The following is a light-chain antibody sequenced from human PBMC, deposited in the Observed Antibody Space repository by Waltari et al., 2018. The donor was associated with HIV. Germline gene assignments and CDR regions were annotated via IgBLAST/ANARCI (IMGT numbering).Light chain of an antibody. J-gene: IGLJ3*02. CDR3: CSFARSSTWV. CDR1: SSNIGSYNL. CDR2: EVN. Sequence: QSALTQPASVSGSPGQSITISCTGTSSNIGSYNLVSWYQQHPGKAPTLMVYEVNKRPSGISNRVSGSKSGNTASLTISGLQAEDEADYYCCSFARSSTWVFGGGTKLSVL. V-gene: IGLV2-23*02.